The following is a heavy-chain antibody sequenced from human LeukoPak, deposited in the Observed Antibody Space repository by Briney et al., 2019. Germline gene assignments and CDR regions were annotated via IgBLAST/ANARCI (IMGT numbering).Heavy chain of an antibody. J-gene: IGHJ4*02. CDR1: GFTFSSFG. V-gene: IGHV3-33*05. Sequence: GGSLRLSCAASGFTFSSFGMHWVRQAPGRGLEWVALILYEDKYYADSVKGRFTISRDNSKNTLYLQMDSLRAEDTAVYYCARYCSGGCYSGVDYWGQGTLVAVFS. CDR2: ILYEDK. CDR3: ARYCSGGCYSGVDY. D-gene: IGHD2-15*01.